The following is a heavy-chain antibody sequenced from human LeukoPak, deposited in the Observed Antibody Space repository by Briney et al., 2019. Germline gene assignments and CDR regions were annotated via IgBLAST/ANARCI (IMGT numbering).Heavy chain of an antibody. J-gene: IGHJ4*02. CDR2: IYYSGST. CDR1: GGSISSSSYY. CDR3: ARLVHVVRGVHYFDY. V-gene: IGHV4-39*01. D-gene: IGHD3-10*01. Sequence: PSETLSLTCTVSGGSISSSSYYWGWIRQPPGKGLEWIGSIYYSGSTYYNPSLKSRVTISVDMSKNQFSLKLSSVTAADTAVYYCARLVHVVRGVHYFDYWGQGTLVTVSS.